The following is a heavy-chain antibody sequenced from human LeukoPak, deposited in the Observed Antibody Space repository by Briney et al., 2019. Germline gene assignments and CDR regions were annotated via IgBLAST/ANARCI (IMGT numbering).Heavy chain of an antibody. CDR2: IIPIFGTA. D-gene: IGHD6-13*01. CDR1: GGTFSSYA. Sequence: ASVKVSCKASGGTFSSYAISWVRQAPGQGLESMGGIIPIFGTANYAQKFQGRVTITTDESTSTAYMELSSLRSEDTAVYYCASRRGSSWYDYMDVWGKGTTVTVSS. V-gene: IGHV1-69*05. CDR3: ASRRGSSWYDYMDV. J-gene: IGHJ6*03.